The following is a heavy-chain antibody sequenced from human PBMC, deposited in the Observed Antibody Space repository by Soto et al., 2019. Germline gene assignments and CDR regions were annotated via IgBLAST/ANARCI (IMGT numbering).Heavy chain of an antibody. J-gene: IGHJ5*02. V-gene: IGHV1-18*01. CDR2: ISTYNGNT. D-gene: IGHD2-21*02. CDR3: ARDREGDFDDP. CDR1: GYTFSRYG. Sequence: GASVKVSCKASGYTFSRYGISWVRQAPGQGLEWMGWISTYNGNTNYAQKLQGRVTMTTDTSTSTAYMELRNLRSDDTAVYYCARDREGDFDDPWGQGTLVTVSS.